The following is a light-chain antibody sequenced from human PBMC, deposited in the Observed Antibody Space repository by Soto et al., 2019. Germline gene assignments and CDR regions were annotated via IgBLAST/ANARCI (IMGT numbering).Light chain of an antibody. CDR1: SSDVGTYSL. CDR3: CSYEGSPNFVL. CDR2: EGS. Sequence: QSVLTQPASVSESPGQSIIISCTGASSDVGTYSLVSWYRQHPGEAPKLMIYEGSRRPSGVSNRFSGSTSDNTASPTISGLQAEDEADHYCCSYEGSPNFVLFGGGTKVTVL. V-gene: IGLV2-23*01. J-gene: IGLJ2*01.